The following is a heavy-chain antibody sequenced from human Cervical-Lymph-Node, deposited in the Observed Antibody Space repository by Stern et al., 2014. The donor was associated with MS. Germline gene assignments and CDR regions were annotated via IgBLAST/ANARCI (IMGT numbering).Heavy chain of an antibody. Sequence: QDQLVQSGAEVKSPGSSVKVSCKASGGSFGNHAINWVRQAPGQGLEWMGGIIPLFETVDYEQRFHGRVTIIADGPTSTVSMELSSLKSDDTAVYYCARGSRYHDFWSFSYGHFEYWGQGTLITVSS. CDR2: IIPLFETV. CDR1: GGSFGNHA. CDR3: ARGSRYHDFWSFSYGHFEY. V-gene: IGHV1-69*12. D-gene: IGHD3-3*01. J-gene: IGHJ4*02.